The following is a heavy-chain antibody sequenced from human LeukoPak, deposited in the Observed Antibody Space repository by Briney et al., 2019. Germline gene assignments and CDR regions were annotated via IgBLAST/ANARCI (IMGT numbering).Heavy chain of an antibody. Sequence: GESLKISCKGSGYSFTSYWIGWVRQMPGKGLEWMGIIYPGDSDTRYSPSFQGQVTISADKSISTAYLQWSSLKASDTAMYNCARHSKAPVDIVATITYDYWGQGTLVTVSS. CDR3: ARHSKAPVDIVATITYDY. CDR1: GYSFTSYW. CDR2: IYPGDSDT. D-gene: IGHD5-12*01. V-gene: IGHV5-51*01. J-gene: IGHJ4*02.